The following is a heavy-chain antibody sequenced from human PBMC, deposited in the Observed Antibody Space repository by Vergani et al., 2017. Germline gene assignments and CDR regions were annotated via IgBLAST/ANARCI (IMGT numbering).Heavy chain of an antibody. CDR2: IYYSGST. CDR3: ARLSLAGVCY. D-gene: IGHD3-3*01. V-gene: IGHV4-59*08. CDR1: GGSIISYY. Sequence: QVQLQESGPGLVKPSETLSLTCTVSGGSIISYYWSWIRQPPGQGLVWIGYIYYSGSTNYTPSLKSRVTISVDTSKNQFSLKLSFVTAADTAVYYCARLSLAGVCYWGQGSLVTASS. J-gene: IGHJ4*02.